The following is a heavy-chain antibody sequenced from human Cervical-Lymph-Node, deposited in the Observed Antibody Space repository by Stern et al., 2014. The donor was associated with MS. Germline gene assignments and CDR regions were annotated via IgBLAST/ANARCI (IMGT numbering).Heavy chain of an antibody. CDR3: AREVGG. V-gene: IGHV1-46*01. J-gene: IGHJ4*02. Sequence: VQLVQSGAEVKKPGASVKVSCKASGYTFTSYYMHWVRQAPGQGLEWMGIINPSGGSTTYAQKVQGRVTMTRDKAQSTVYMELSSLRSEDTAVYYCAREVGGWGQGTLVTVSS. CDR1: GYTFTSYY. D-gene: IGHD2-15*01. CDR2: INPSGGST.